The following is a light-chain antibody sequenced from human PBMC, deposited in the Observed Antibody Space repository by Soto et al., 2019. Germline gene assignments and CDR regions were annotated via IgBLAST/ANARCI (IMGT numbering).Light chain of an antibody. CDR1: EGITIY. CDR2: DAS. J-gene: IGKJ4*01. CDR3: QQSFAAPST. Sequence: IPMTQSPSSLSASVGDRVTITCRAAEGITIYLNWYQQKLGQAPNLLIYDASNLQTGVPSRFRGSGSGTDLIFTITSLQPEDVATYYCQQSFAAPSTFGGGTKV. V-gene: IGKV1-33*01.